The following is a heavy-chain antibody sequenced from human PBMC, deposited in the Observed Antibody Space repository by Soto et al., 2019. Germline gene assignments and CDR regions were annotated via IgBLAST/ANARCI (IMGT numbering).Heavy chain of an antibody. D-gene: IGHD4-17*01. J-gene: IGHJ3*02. CDR3: ASGGHGGVTTYAFDI. Sequence: GESLKISCQGSGYSFTSHWIGWVRQMPGKGLEWMGIIYPGDSDTRYSPSFQGQVTISADKSISTAYLQWSSLKASDTAMYYCASGGHGGVTTYAFDIWGQGTMVTVSS. CDR1: GYSFTSHW. CDR2: IYPGDSDT. V-gene: IGHV5-51*01.